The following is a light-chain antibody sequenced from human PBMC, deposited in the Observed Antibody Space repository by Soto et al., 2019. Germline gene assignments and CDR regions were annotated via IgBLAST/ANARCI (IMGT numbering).Light chain of an antibody. CDR2: DAS. V-gene: IGKV3-11*01. Sequence: EIVLTQSPATLSLSPGEGATLSCRASQSISSYLAWYQQKPGQAPRLLIYDASNRATGIPARFSGSGSGTDFTLTISSLEPEDLAVYYCQQRNSWPLTFGGGTKVEIK. CDR1: QSISSY. J-gene: IGKJ4*01. CDR3: QQRNSWPLT.